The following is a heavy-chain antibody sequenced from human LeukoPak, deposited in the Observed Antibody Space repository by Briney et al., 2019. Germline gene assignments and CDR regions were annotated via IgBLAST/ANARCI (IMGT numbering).Heavy chain of an antibody. J-gene: IGHJ6*02. D-gene: IGHD4-23*01. CDR2: IKSKADSYAT. V-gene: IGHV3-73*01. Sequence: PGGSLRLSCAASGFIFRRYWMTWVRQAPGKGLEWVGRIKSKADSYATAYAVSVKGRFTISRDDAKNMAYLQMNSLKTDDTAVYYCTRLSGDGGNGYDFYGLDVWGQGTTVTVSS. CDR1: GFIFRRYW. CDR3: TRLSGDGGNGYDFYGLDV.